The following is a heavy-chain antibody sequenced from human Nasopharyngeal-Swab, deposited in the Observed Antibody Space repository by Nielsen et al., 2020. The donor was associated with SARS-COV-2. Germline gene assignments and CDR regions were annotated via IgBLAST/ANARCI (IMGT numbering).Heavy chain of an antibody. CDR2: ISGSDYST. Sequence: GGSLRLSCAASEFTFNTYAISWVRQAPGKGLEWVSVISGSDYSTKYADSVKGRFTISRDNSKNTVNLQMNSLRAEDTAIYYCAKDRDSGDDSDDYYHYYGMDVWGQGTTVTVSS. D-gene: IGHD5-12*01. J-gene: IGHJ6*02. CDR3: AKDRDSGDDSDDYYHYYGMDV. V-gene: IGHV3-23*01. CDR1: EFTFNTYA.